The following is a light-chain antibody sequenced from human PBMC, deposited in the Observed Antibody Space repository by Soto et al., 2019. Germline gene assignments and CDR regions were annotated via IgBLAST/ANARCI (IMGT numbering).Light chain of an antibody. V-gene: IGKV3-15*01. J-gene: IGKJ5*01. CDR3: QQYNKWPIT. Sequence: EIVMTQSPATLSVSPGESATLSCRASQSVSSDLAWYQQKPGQAPRILIYYTSTRATGLPDRVSGGGSGTEVTLTISSLQSEDSAFYYGQQYNKWPITFGQGTRLEIK. CDR1: QSVSSD. CDR2: YTS.